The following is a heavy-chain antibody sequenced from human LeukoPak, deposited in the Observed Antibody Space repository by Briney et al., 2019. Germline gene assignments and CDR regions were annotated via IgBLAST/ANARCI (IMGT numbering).Heavy chain of an antibody. CDR2: INPNSGGT. Sequence: GASVKVSCKASGYTFTGYYMHWVRQAPGQGLEWMGWINPNSGGTNYAQKFQGRATMTRDTSISTAHMELSRLRSDDTAVYYCARANGGVVVPAATPYYFDYWGQGTLVTVSS. CDR1: GYTFTGYY. CDR3: ARANGGVVVPAATPYYFDY. V-gene: IGHV1-2*02. D-gene: IGHD2-2*01. J-gene: IGHJ4*02.